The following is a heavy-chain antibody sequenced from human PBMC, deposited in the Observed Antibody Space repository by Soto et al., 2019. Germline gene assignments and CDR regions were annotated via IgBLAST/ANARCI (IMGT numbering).Heavy chain of an antibody. CDR2: IIPLYGTV. Sequence: QAHLAQSGAEVKKPGSSVTVSCKASGGTFNSYGISWVRQAPGQGLDWMGVIIPLYGTVNYAQKFQGIVSITADKSTSTAYMDLNSLRSDDTAVYYCARVRVIRGVIPSHFGLWGQGTQFTVSS. J-gene: IGHJ4*02. V-gene: IGHV1-69*06. CDR3: ARVRVIRGVIPSHFGL. D-gene: IGHD3-10*01. CDR1: GGTFNSYG.